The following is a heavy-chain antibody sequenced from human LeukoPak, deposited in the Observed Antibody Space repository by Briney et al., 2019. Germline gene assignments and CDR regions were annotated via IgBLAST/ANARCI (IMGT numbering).Heavy chain of an antibody. D-gene: IGHD5-24*01. CDR3: TRDEKWLQFRDY. J-gene: IGHJ4*02. CDR1: GFTFNTYA. CDR2: ISYDGGNR. V-gene: IGHV3-30-3*01. Sequence: SGGSLRLSCAASGFTFNTYAMHWVRQAPGKGLEWLAIISYDGGNRFYADSVKGRFTISRDNSKNTLFLQMNSLRVEDTAVYFCTRDEKWLQFRDYWGQGTLVTVSS.